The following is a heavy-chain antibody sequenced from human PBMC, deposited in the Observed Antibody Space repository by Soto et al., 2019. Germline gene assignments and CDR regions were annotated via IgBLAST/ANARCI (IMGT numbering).Heavy chain of an antibody. J-gene: IGHJ4*02. D-gene: IGHD1-26*01. CDR2: IYYSGTTT. Sequence: PSETLSLTCTVSGGSISGYYWSWIRQPPGKGLEWIGYIYYSGTTTNYNPSLKSRVTLSVDTSKNQFSLKLSSVTAADTAVYYCARLGGSYAVPHFDYWGQGTLVTVS. CDR3: ARLGGSYAVPHFDY. V-gene: IGHV4-59*08. CDR1: GGSISGYY.